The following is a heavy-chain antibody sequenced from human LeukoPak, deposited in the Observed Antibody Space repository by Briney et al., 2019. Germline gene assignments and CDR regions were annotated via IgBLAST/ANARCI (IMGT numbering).Heavy chain of an antibody. J-gene: IGHJ6*03. CDR2: IIPIFGTA. CDR1: GGTFSSYA. CDR3: ARVPPNEFYYYYMDV. Sequence: ASVKVSCKASGGTFSSYAISWVRQAPGQGLEWMGRIIPIFGTANYAQKFQGRVTITTDESTSTAYMELSSLRSEDTAVYYCARVPPNEFYYYYMDVWGKGTTVTVSS. V-gene: IGHV1-69*05. D-gene: IGHD1-1*01.